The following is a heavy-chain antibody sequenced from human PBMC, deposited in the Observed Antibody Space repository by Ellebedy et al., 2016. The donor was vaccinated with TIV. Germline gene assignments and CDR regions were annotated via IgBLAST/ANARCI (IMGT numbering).Heavy chain of an antibody. CDR2: MNPNSGNT. Sequence: ASVKVSCXASGYTFTSYDINWVRQATGQGLEWMGWMNPNSGNTGYAQKLQGRVTMTTDTSTSTAYMELRSLRSDDTAVYYCARGRAACSSTSCEAPDYYYYGMDVWGQGTTVTVSS. J-gene: IGHJ6*02. CDR1: GYTFTSYD. D-gene: IGHD2-2*01. CDR3: ARGRAACSSTSCEAPDYYYYGMDV. V-gene: IGHV1-8*01.